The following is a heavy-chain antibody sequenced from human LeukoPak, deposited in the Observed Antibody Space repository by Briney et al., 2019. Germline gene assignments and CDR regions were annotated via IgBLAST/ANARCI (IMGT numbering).Heavy chain of an antibody. J-gene: IGHJ4*02. D-gene: IGHD3-9*01. Sequence: SGGSLRLSCAASGFTVSNKYMTWVRQAPGKGLEWVSLIYSDGRTYYADSVKGRCTISRDNSKKTLYLQMNSRRTEDTAFYYCAKNRDPYNDILTSFDYWGQGTLVTVSS. CDR3: AKNRDPYNDILTSFDY. V-gene: IGHV3-53*05. CDR2: IYSDGRT. CDR1: GFTVSNKY.